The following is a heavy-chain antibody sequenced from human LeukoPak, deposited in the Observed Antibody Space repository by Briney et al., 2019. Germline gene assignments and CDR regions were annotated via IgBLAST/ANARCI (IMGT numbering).Heavy chain of an antibody. V-gene: IGHV4-59*01. J-gene: IGHJ3*02. CDR1: GGSISSYY. CDR2: IYYSGST. Sequence: PSETLSLTYTVSGGSISSYYWSWIRQPPGKGLEWIGYIYYSGSTNYNPSLKSRVTISVDTSKNQFSLKLNSVTAADTAVYYCARPYCSSTSCYGAFDIWGQGTMVTVSS. CDR3: ARPYCSSTSCYGAFDI. D-gene: IGHD2-2*01.